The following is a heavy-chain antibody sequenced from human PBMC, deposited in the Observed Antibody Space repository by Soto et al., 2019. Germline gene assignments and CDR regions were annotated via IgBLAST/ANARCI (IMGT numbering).Heavy chain of an antibody. V-gene: IGHV3-74*01. Sequence: PVGSLRLSCAASGFTVSSYWMHWVRQAPGKGLVWVSLIKTDGSSTNYADSVKGRFTISRDNAKSTLYLQMNSLRAEDTAVYYCVRTPYWGQGTTVTVSS. CDR1: GFTVSSYW. D-gene: IGHD2-15*01. J-gene: IGHJ6*02. CDR3: VRTPY. CDR2: IKTDGSST.